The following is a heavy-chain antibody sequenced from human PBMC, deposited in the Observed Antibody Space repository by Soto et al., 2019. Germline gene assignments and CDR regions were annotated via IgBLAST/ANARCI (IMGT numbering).Heavy chain of an antibody. J-gene: IGHJ3*02. V-gene: IGHV1-3*01. CDR1: GYTFTSYA. Sequence: ASVKVSCKASGYTFTSYAMHWVRQAPGQRLEWMGWINAGNGNTKYSQKFQGRVTITRDTSASTAYMELSSLRSEDTAVYYCASESPYCSSTSCYNAFDIWGQGTMVTVSS. CDR3: ASESPYCSSTSCYNAFDI. D-gene: IGHD2-2*02. CDR2: INAGNGNT.